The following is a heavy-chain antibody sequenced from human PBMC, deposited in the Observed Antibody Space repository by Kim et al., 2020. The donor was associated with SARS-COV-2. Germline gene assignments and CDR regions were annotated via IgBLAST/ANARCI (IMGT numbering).Heavy chain of an antibody. Sequence: GGSLRLSCAASGFTFSSYWMTCVRQAPGKGLEWVANIKQDGNHKYYVDSAKGRFTISRDNAKNSLYLQMNSLRAEDTAVYYCARDGDLYSSGKDAFDIWGQGTMVTVSS. CDR3: ARDGDLYSSGKDAFDI. V-gene: IGHV3-7*01. D-gene: IGHD6-19*01. CDR2: IKQDGNHK. J-gene: IGHJ3*02. CDR1: GFTFSSYW.